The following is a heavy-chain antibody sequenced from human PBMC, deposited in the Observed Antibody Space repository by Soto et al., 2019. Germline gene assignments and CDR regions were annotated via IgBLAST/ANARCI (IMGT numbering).Heavy chain of an antibody. CDR1: GFTFSSYA. J-gene: IGHJ4*02. D-gene: IGHD4-17*01. CDR2: ISGSGGST. Sequence: GESLRLSCSASGFTFSSYAMSWVRQAPGKGLEWVSAISGSGGSTYYADSVKGLFTISRDNSKNTLYLQMNSLRAEDTAVYYCAKVYGDYGGGFDYWGQGTLVTVSS. CDR3: AKVYGDYGGGFDY. V-gene: IGHV3-23*01.